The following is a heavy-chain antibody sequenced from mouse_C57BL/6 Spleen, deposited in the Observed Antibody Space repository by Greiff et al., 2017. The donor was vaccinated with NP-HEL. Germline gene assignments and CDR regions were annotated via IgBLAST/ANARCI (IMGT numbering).Heavy chain of an antibody. CDR3: ARYYYGNHLGYFDV. CDR1: GYTFTSYW. V-gene: IGHV1-69*01. D-gene: IGHD1-1*02. CDR2: IDPSDSYT. Sequence: VQLQQPGAELVMPGASVKLSCKASGYTFTSYWMHWVKQRPGQGLEWIGEIDPSDSYTNYNQKFKGKSTLTVDKSSSTAYMQLSSLTSEDSAVYYCARYYYGNHLGYFDVWGTGTTVTVSS. J-gene: IGHJ1*03.